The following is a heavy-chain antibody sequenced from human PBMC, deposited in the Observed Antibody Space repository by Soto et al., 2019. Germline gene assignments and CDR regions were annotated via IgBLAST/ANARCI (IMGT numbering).Heavy chain of an antibody. J-gene: IGHJ4*02. CDR3: ARSGIAAAAPDY. V-gene: IGHV1-3*01. CDR1: GYTFTSYA. Sequence: ASVKVSCKASGYTFTSYAMHWVRQAPGQRLEWMGWINAGNGNTKYSQKFQGRVTITRDTSASIAYMELSSLRSEDTAVYYCARSGIAAAAPDYWGQGTLVTVSS. CDR2: INAGNGNT. D-gene: IGHD6-13*01.